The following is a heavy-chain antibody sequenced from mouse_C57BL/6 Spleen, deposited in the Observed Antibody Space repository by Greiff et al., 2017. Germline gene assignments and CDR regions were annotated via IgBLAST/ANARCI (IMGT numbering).Heavy chain of an antibody. V-gene: IGHV1-82*01. Sequence: QVQLKESGPELVKPGASVKISCKASGYAFSSSWMNWVKQRPGKGLEWIGRIYPGDGDTNYNGKFKGKATLTADKSSSTAYMQLSSLTSEDSAVYFCARSGRFDYYAMDYWGQGTSVTVSS. CDR1: GYAFSSSW. CDR2: IYPGDGDT. CDR3: ARSGRFDYYAMDY. D-gene: IGHD3-1*01. J-gene: IGHJ4*01.